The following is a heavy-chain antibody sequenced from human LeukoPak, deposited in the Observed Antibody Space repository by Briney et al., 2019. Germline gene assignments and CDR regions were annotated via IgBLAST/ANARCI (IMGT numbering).Heavy chain of an antibody. CDR1: GFTFGDYA. J-gene: IGHJ4*02. Sequence: GGSLRLSCTASGFTFGDYAFSWVRQAPGKGLEWVGFIRTKAYGGTTEYAASVKGRFTISRDDSKSIAYLQMNSLKTEDTAVYYCTRDYYDSSGYHYYFDSWGQGTLVTVSS. D-gene: IGHD3-22*01. V-gene: IGHV3-49*04. CDR3: TRDYYDSSGYHYYFDS. CDR2: IRTKAYGGTT.